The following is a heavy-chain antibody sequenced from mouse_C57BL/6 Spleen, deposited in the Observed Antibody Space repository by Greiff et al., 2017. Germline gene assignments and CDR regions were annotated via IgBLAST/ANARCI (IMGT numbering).Heavy chain of an antibody. V-gene: IGHV1-64*01. CDR3: ARGGRDSLWFAY. D-gene: IGHD3-3*01. Sequence: QVQLQQPGAELVKPGASVKLSCKASGYTFTSYWMHWVKQRPGQGLEWIGMIHPNSGSTNYNEKFKSKATLTVDKSSSTAYMQLSSLTSEDSAVYYCARGGRDSLWFAYWGQGTLVTVSA. CDR1: GYTFTSYW. J-gene: IGHJ3*01. CDR2: IHPNSGST.